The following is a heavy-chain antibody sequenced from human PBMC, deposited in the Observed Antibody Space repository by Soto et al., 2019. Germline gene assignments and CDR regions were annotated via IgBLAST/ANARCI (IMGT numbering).Heavy chain of an antibody. V-gene: IGHV2-26*01. Sequence: QVTLKESGPVLVNPTETLTLTCTVSGFSLSNARMGVSWIRQPPGKALEWLAHIFSNDEKSYSTSLNSRLTSTKDTTKSQVVLTMTNMDPVDTATYYCERGVGYCSSTSFYFVDYWGQGTLVTVSS. CDR3: ERGVGYCSSTSFYFVDY. J-gene: IGHJ4*02. D-gene: IGHD2-2*01. CDR1: GFSLSNARMG. CDR2: IFSNDEK.